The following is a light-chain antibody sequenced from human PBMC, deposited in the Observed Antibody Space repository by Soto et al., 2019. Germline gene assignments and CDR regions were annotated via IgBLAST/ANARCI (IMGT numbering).Light chain of an antibody. CDR3: QQYNTYSRT. V-gene: IGKV1-5*01. Sequence: DIQMTQSPSTLSASVGDRVTITCRASQSITSWLAWYQQKPGKAPKVLIYDASSMDRGVPSRFSGSGSGTEFTLTISSLQPDDFATYYCQQYNTYSRTFGQGTKVEIK. CDR1: QSITSW. CDR2: DAS. J-gene: IGKJ1*01.